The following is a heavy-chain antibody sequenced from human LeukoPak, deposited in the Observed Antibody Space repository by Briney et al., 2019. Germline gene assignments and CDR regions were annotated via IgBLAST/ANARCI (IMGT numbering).Heavy chain of an antibody. V-gene: IGHV3-48*02. CDR3: ARDTLHAFDI. D-gene: IGHD2-15*01. CDR1: GFTFSSYS. CDR2: ISSSSSII. Sequence: RTGGSLILSCAASGFTFSSYSMNWARQAPGKGLEWLSYISSSSSIISHADSVKGRFTISRDNAKSSLYLQMNNLRDEDTAVYYCARDTLHAFDIWGQGTMVAVSS. J-gene: IGHJ3*02.